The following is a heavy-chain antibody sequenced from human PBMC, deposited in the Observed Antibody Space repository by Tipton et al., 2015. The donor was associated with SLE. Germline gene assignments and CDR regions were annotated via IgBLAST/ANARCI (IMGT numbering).Heavy chain of an antibody. D-gene: IGHD6-13*01. J-gene: IGHJ4*02. V-gene: IGHV4-61*05. CDR1: GGSISSSSYY. CDR3: ARTGAYSSSWTRDYFDY. Sequence: TLSLTCTVSGGSISSSSYYWSWIRQPPGKGLVWIGYIYYSGSTNYNPSLKSRVTISVDTSKNQFSLKLSSVTAADTAVYYCARTGAYSSSWTRDYFDYWGQGTLVTVSS. CDR2: IYYSGST.